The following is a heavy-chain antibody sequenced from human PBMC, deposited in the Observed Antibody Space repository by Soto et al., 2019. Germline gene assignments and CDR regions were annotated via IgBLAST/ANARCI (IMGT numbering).Heavy chain of an antibody. V-gene: IGHV4-59*08. CDR1: GGSISRYF. CDR3: AESSGVY. Sequence: SETLSLTCTVSGGSISRYFWSWIRQPPGKGLEWIGYIYYSGSTNYNPSLKSRVTISVDTSKNQFSLKLSSVTAADTAVYYCAESSGVYWGQGTLVTVSS. CDR2: IYYSGST. D-gene: IGHD3-10*01. J-gene: IGHJ4*02.